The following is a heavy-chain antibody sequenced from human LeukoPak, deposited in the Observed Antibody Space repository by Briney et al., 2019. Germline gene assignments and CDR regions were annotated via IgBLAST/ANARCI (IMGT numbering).Heavy chain of an antibody. D-gene: IGHD6-19*01. CDR3: ARSTAVAGPFDY. V-gene: IGHV3-7*01. CDR2: IKQDGSEK. J-gene: IGHJ4*02. CDR1: GFTFSSYG. Sequence: SGGSLRLSCAASGFTFSSYGMHWVRQAPGMGLEWVAKIKQDGSEKYYVDSVKGRFTISRDNAKNSLYLQMNSLRAEDTAVYYCARSTAVAGPFDYWGQGTLVTVSS.